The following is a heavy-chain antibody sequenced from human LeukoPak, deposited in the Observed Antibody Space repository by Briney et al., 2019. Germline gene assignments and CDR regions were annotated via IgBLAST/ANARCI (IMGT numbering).Heavy chain of an antibody. CDR1: GFTFDDYT. CDR2: ISWDGGST. CDR3: AKDIGLVPAAEHGYYYYYGMDV. V-gene: IGHV3-43*01. Sequence: PGGSLRLSCAASGFTFDDYTMHWVRQAPGKGLGWVSLISWDGGSTYYADSVKGRFTISRDNSKNSLYLQMNSLRTEDTALYYCAKDIGLVPAAEHGYYYYYGMDVWGQGTTVTVSS. J-gene: IGHJ6*02. D-gene: IGHD2-2*01.